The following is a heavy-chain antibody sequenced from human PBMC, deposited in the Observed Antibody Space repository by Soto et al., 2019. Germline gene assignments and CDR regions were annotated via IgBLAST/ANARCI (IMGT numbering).Heavy chain of an antibody. CDR1: GFTFSSYG. Sequence: PGGSLRLSCAASGFTFSSYGMHWVRQAPGKGLEWVAVISYDGSNKYYADSVKGRFTISRDNSKNTLYLQMNSLRAEDTAVYYCATLDCSGGSCHPLDYYYGMDVWGQGTTVTVSS. CDR2: ISYDGSNK. CDR3: ATLDCSGGSCHPLDYYYGMDV. D-gene: IGHD2-15*01. J-gene: IGHJ6*02. V-gene: IGHV3-30*03.